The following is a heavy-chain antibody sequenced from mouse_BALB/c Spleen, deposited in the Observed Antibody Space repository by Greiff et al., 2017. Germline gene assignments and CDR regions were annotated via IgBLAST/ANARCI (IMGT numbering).Heavy chain of an antibody. CDR2: ISSGGSYT. Sequence: EGKLMESGGGLVKPGGSLKLSCAASGFTFSSYAMSWVRQSPEKRLEWVAEISSGGSYTYYPDTVTGRFTISRDNAKNTLYLEMSSLRSEDTAMYYCARGYGNYYAMDYWGQGTSVTVSS. J-gene: IGHJ4*01. CDR3: ARGYGNYYAMDY. D-gene: IGHD2-10*02. V-gene: IGHV5-9-4*01. CDR1: GFTFSSYA.